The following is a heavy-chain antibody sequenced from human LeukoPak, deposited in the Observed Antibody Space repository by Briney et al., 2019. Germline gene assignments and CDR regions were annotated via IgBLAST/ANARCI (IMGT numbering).Heavy chain of an antibody. CDR2: IKQDGSEK. V-gene: IGHV3-7*05. Sequence: GGSLRLSCAASGFTFSSYWMSWVRQAPGKGLEWVANIKQDGSEKYNVDSVKGRFTISRDNSKNTLYLQMNSLRAEDTAVYYCARALVVITLDAFDIWGQGTMVTVSS. J-gene: IGHJ3*02. CDR3: ARALVVITLDAFDI. CDR1: GFTFSSYW. D-gene: IGHD3-22*01.